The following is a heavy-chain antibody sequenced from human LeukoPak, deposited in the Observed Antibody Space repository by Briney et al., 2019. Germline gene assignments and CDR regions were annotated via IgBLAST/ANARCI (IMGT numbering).Heavy chain of an antibody. D-gene: IGHD6-19*01. Sequence: SETLSLTCSVSGGSISSLHWSWIRQPPGKGLEWIGYIYYTGSTNYNPSLKSRVTISVDTSKNQFSLKLSSVTAADTAVYYCARQSGIAVRGGWYFDLWGRGTLVTVSS. CDR2: IYYTGST. V-gene: IGHV4-59*08. CDR3: ARQSGIAVRGGWYFDL. CDR1: GGSISSLH. J-gene: IGHJ2*01.